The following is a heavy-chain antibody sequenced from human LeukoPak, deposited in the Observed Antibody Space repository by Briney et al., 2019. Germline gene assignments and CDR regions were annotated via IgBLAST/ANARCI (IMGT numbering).Heavy chain of an antibody. V-gene: IGHV3-30*18. D-gene: IGHD3-22*01. CDR3: AKPPWDYYVSSGYYFDY. CDR1: GFTFSSYG. CDR2: ISYDGSNK. J-gene: IGHJ4*02. Sequence: PGGSLRLSCAASGFTFSSYGMHWVRQAPGKGLEWVAVISYDGSNKYYADSVKGRFTISRDNSKNTLYLQMNSLRAEDTAVYYCAKPPWDYYVSSGYYFDYWGQGTLVTVSS.